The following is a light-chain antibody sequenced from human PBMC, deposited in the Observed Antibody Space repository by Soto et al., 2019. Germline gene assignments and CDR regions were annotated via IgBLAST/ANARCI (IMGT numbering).Light chain of an antibody. CDR3: QQYGSSPRA. J-gene: IGKJ3*01. CDR1: QSVSRSY. V-gene: IGKV3-20*01. Sequence: EIVLTQSPGTLSLSPGERATLSCRASQSVSRSYLAWYQQKPGQAPRLLIYSASSRATGIPDRFSGSGSGTDFTLTISRLEPEDFAVYYCQQYGSSPRAFGPGTKVDIK. CDR2: SAS.